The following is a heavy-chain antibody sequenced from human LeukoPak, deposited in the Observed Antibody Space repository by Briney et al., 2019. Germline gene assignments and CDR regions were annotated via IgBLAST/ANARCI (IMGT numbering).Heavy chain of an antibody. CDR2: IYHSGST. D-gene: IGHD5-18*01. CDR3: ARHVDTAMVIDY. V-gene: IGHV4-30-2*01. J-gene: IGHJ4*02. Sequence: PSETLSLTCAVSGGSISSGGYSWSCIRQPPGKGLEWIGYIYHSGSTYYNPSLKSRVTISVDRSKNQFSLKLSPVTAADTAVYYCARHVDTAMVIDYRGQGTLVTVSS. CDR1: GGSISSGGYS.